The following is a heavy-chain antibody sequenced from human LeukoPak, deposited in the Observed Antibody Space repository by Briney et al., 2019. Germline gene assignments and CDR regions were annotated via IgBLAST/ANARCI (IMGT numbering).Heavy chain of an antibody. CDR2: ISAYNGNT. D-gene: IGHD2-15*01. CDR3: ARALWCSGGSCYSDY. V-gene: IGHV1-18*01. Sequence: GASVKVSCKASGYTFTSYGNSWVRQAPGQGLEWMGWISAYNGNTNSAQKLQGRVTMTTDTSTSTAYMELRSLRSDETAVYYCARALWCSGGSCYSDYWGQGTLVTVSS. J-gene: IGHJ4*02. CDR1: GYTFTSYG.